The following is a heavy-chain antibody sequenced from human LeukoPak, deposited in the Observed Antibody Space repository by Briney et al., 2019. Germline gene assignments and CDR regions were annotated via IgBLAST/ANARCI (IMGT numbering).Heavy chain of an antibody. CDR2: ISAYNGNT. D-gene: IGHD3-22*01. CDR3: ARPPKPNHYDSSGYLGY. Sequence: ASVKVSCKASGYTFTSYGISWVRQAPGQGLEWMGWISAYNGNTNYAQKLQGRVTMTTDTSTSTAYMELRSLRSDDTAVYYCARPPKPNHYDSSGYLGYWGQGALVTVSS. CDR1: GYTFTSYG. V-gene: IGHV1-18*01. J-gene: IGHJ4*02.